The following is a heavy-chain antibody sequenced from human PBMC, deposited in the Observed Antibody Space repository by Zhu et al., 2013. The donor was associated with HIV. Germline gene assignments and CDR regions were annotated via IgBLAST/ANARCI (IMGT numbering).Heavy chain of an antibody. Sequence: QVQLVQSGAEVKKPGSSVKVSCKASGGTFSSYAISWVRQAPGQGLEWMGGIIPIFGTANYAQKFQGRVTITADESTSTAYMELSSLRSEDTAVYYCARWGSRITVWGSYRKSPSVVWDYWGQGTLVTVSS. CDR2: IIPIFGTA. J-gene: IGHJ4*02. CDR3: ARWGSRITVWGSYRKSPSVVWDY. D-gene: IGHD3-16*02. CDR1: GGTFSSYA. V-gene: IGHV1-69*01.